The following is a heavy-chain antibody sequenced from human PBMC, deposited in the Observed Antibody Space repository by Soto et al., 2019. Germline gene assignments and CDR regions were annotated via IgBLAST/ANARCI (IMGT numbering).Heavy chain of an antibody. CDR1: EFTFSTYG. Sequence: GGSLRLSCAASEFTFSTYGMSWVSQAPGKGLEWVSRISGSGGVTHYTDSVKGRFTISRDNSKNTLYLQMNSLRADDSAVYFCAKAAAVAGAMYGLDVWGQGTTVTVSS. CDR2: ISGSGGVT. V-gene: IGHV3-23*01. J-gene: IGHJ6*02. D-gene: IGHD6-19*01. CDR3: AKAAAVAGAMYGLDV.